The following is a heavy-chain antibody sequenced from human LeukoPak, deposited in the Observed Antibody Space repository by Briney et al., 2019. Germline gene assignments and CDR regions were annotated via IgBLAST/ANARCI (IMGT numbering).Heavy chain of an antibody. V-gene: IGHV3-30*18. Sequence: GGSPRLSCAASGFTFSSYDMHWVRQAPGKGLEWVAVISHDGSNKYYADCVKGRFTISRDNSKNTLYLQMNSLRAEDTALYYCAKKTDSGSPGGFDPWGQGTLVTVSS. CDR3: AKKTDSGSPGGFDP. CDR1: GFTFSSYD. CDR2: ISHDGSNK. D-gene: IGHD1-26*01. J-gene: IGHJ5*02.